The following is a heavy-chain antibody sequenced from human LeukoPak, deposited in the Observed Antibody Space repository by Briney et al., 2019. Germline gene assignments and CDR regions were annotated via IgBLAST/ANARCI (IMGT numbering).Heavy chain of an antibody. CDR1: GYSISSSNW. Sequence: SDTLSLTCAVSGYSISSSNWWGWIRQPPGKGLEWIGYIYYSGSTNYNPSLKSRVTISVDTSKNQFSLKLSSVTAADTAVYYCARGMVNFYYYYGMDVWGQGTTVTVSS. CDR2: IYYSGST. V-gene: IGHV4-28*03. J-gene: IGHJ6*02. D-gene: IGHD5-18*01. CDR3: ARGMVNFYYYYGMDV.